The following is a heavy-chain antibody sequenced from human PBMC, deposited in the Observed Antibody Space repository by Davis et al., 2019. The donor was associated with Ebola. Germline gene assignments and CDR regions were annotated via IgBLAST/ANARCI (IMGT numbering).Heavy chain of an antibody. CDR3: ARDSSGSPYSGLDV. J-gene: IGHJ6*02. D-gene: IGHD6-25*01. Sequence: MPSETLSLTCTVSGCSTSSYYWGWIRQPPGKGLEWRGEINHSGSTNYNPSLKSRVTISVDKSKNQFSLKLNYVTAADTAVYYCARDSSGSPYSGLDVWGQGTTVTVSS. CDR1: GCSTSSYY. CDR2: INHSGST. V-gene: IGHV4-34*01.